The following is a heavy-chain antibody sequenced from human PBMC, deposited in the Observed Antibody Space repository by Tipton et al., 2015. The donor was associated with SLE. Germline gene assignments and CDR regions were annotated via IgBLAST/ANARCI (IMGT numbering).Heavy chain of an antibody. J-gene: IGHJ4*02. D-gene: IGHD2-21*01. CDR3: ARDIVGKGATGGPWLDY. V-gene: IGHV3-48*03. Sequence: GSLRLSCAASGFTFSTYEMNWVRQAPGKGLEWVSYISSSGNTIYYADSVKGRLTISRDNAKNSLYLQMNSLRAEDTAVYYCARDIVGKGATGGPWLDYWGQGTLVTVSS. CDR1: GFTFSTYE. CDR2: ISSSGNTI.